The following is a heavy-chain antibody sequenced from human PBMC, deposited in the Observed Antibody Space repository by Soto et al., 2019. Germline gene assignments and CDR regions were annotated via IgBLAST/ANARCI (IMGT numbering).Heavy chain of an antibody. D-gene: IGHD2-2*01. J-gene: IGHJ6*02. CDR1: GYTFTGYY. CDR2: INPNSGGT. CDR3: ARGGIVVVIGSSWGLYYYYYGMDV. V-gene: IGHV1-2*02. Sequence: QVQLVQSGAEVKKPGASVKVSCKASGYTFTGYYMHWVRQAPGQGLEWMGWINPNSGGTNYAQKYQGRVTMSRDTYISTAYMELSRLRSEDTAVYYCARGGIVVVIGSSWGLYYYYYGMDVWGQ.